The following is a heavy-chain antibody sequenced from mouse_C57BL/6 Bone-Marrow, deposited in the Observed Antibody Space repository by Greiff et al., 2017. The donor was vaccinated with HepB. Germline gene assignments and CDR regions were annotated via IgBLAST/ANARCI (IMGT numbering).Heavy chain of an antibody. CDR2: ILPGSGST. D-gene: IGHD1-1*01. CDR3: ARSPLSYYYGSSSFAY. Sequence: QLQQSGAELMKPGASVKLSCKAPGYTFTGYWIEWVKQRPGHGLEWIGEILPGSGSTNYNEKFKGKATFTADTSSNTAYMQLSSLTTEDSAIYYCARSPLSYYYGSSSFAYWGQGTLVTVSA. V-gene: IGHV1-9*01. CDR1: GYTFTGYW. J-gene: IGHJ3*01.